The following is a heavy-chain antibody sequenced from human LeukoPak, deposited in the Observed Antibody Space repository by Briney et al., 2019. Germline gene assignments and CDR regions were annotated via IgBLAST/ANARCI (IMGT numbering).Heavy chain of an antibody. CDR2: MNPNSGNT. V-gene: IGHV1-8*01. J-gene: IGHJ5*02. D-gene: IGHD3-3*01. CDR1: GYTFTSHD. Sequence: ASVKVSCKASGYTFTSHDINWVRQATGQGLEWMGWMNPNSGNTGYAQKFQGRVTMTRNTSISTAYMELSSLRSEDTAVYYCARGYDDFWSGPDTSNWFDPWGQGTLVTVSS. CDR3: ARGYDDFWSGPDTSNWFDP.